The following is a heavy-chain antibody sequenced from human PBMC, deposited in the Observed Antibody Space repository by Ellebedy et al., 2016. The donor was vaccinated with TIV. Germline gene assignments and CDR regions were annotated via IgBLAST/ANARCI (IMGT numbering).Heavy chain of an antibody. CDR2: INTDTGNP. V-gene: IGHV7-4-1*02. J-gene: IGHJ4*02. CDR1: GYAFSGYD. Sequence: AASVKVSCKASGYAFSGYDMNWARQAPGQGLEWMGWINTDTGNPTYAQDFTGRFVFPLDTSVSTAYLEISSLKAEDTAMYFCVRDRRGAGPSQFGVDFWGQGTLVTVSS. D-gene: IGHD3-10*01. CDR3: VRDRRGAGPSQFGVDF.